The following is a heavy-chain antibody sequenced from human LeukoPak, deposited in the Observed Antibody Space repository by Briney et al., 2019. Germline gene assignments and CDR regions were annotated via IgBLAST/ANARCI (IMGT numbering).Heavy chain of an antibody. CDR2: ISGSGGST. D-gene: IGHD2-2*01. V-gene: IGHV3-23*01. CDR1: GFTFSDYY. J-gene: IGHJ5*02. CDR3: AKANIVVVPAPVMNWFDP. Sequence: PGGSLRLSCAASGFTFSDYYMSWIRQAPGKGLEWVSAISGSGGSTYYADSVKGRFTISRDNSKNTLYLQMNSLRAEDTAVYYCAKANIVVVPAPVMNWFDPWGQGTLVTVSS.